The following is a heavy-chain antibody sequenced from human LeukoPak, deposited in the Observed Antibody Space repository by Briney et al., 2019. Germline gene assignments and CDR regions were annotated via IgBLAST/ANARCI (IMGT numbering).Heavy chain of an antibody. CDR3: ARERDASDAFDI. J-gene: IGHJ3*02. Sequence: GRSLRLSCAASGFTFSSYSMNWVRQAPGKGLEWVSYISSSSSYIYYADSVKGRFTISRDNAKNSLYLQMNSLRAEDTAVYYCARERDASDAFDIWGQGTMVTVSS. D-gene: IGHD5-24*01. CDR2: ISSSSSYI. CDR1: GFTFSSYS. V-gene: IGHV3-21*01.